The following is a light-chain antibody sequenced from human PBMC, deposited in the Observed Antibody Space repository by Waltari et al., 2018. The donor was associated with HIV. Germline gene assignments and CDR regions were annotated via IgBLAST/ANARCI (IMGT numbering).Light chain of an antibody. CDR3: QQYNNWLRT. V-gene: IGKV3-15*01. CDR1: QSAGSN. J-gene: IGKJ1*01. CDR2: GAS. Sequence: EIVMTQPPATLSVSRGERATLSCRASQSAGSNLAWFQQKPGQAPRLLIYGASIRATGIPARFSGSVSGTEFTLTISSLQSEDFAVYYCQQYNNWLRTFGQGTKVEIK.